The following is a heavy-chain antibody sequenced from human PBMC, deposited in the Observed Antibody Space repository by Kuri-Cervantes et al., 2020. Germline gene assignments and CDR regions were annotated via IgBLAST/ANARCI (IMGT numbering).Heavy chain of an antibody. Sequence: GESLKISWAASGFIVSGNFMNWVRQAPGQGLEWVSIIYSGGSTQYADSVKGRFTISRDNSKNTLYLQMNSLRVEDTAIYYCARVYTYSFRFRSYYYTLDVWGQGTTVTVSS. D-gene: IGHD3-3*01. V-gene: IGHV3-66*01. CDR1: GFIVSGNF. J-gene: IGHJ6*02. CDR2: IYSGGST. CDR3: ARVYTYSFRFRSYYYTLDV.